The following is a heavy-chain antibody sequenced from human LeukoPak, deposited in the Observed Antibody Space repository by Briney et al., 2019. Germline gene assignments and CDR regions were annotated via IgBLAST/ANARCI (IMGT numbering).Heavy chain of an antibody. CDR2: INPNSGGT. V-gene: IGHV1-2*02. Sequence: ASVKVSCKASGYTFTGYYMHWVRQAPGQGLEWMGWINPNSGGTNYAQKFQGRVTMTRDTSISTAYMELSRLRSDDTAVYYCARATQVTMVRGVTLGGVDYWGQGTLVTVSS. D-gene: IGHD3-10*01. J-gene: IGHJ4*02. CDR3: ARATQVTMVRGVTLGGVDY. CDR1: GYTFTGYY.